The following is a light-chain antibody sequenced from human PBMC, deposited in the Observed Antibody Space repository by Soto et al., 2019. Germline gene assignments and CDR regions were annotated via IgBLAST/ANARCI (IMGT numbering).Light chain of an antibody. CDR2: EVS. J-gene: IGLJ2*01. Sequence: QSALTQPASVSGSPGQSITISCTGTSSDVGNYNYVSWYQQHPGKAPKLMIYEVSNRPSGVSNRFSGSKSGYTASLTISGLQAEDEADYYCSSYTTSSAHVVFGGGTKLTVL. CDR1: SSDVGNYNY. V-gene: IGLV2-14*01. CDR3: SSYTTSSAHVV.